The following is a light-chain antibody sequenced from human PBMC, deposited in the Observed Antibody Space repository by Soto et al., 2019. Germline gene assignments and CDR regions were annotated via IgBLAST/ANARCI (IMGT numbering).Light chain of an antibody. Sequence: QSALTQAASVSGSPGQSITISCTGTSSDVGGYNYVSWYQQHPGKAPKLMIYDVSNRPSGVSNRFSGSKSGNTASLTISGLQAEDEADYYCSSYTSISTLVVFGGGTKVTVL. CDR1: SSDVGGYNY. V-gene: IGLV2-14*01. CDR3: SSYTSISTLVV. CDR2: DVS. J-gene: IGLJ2*01.